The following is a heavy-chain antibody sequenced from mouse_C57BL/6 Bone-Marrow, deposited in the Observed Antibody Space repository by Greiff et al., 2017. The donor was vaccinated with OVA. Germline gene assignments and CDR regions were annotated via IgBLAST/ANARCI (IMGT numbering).Heavy chain of an antibody. CDR1: GFNIKNTY. D-gene: IGHD4-1*01. V-gene: IGHV14-3*01. J-gene: IGHJ2*01. CDR3: DRSELYYFDY. Sequence: EVQLQQSVAELVRPGASVKLSCPASGFNIKNTYMHWVKQRPEQGLEWIGRIDPANGNTTYAPKFQVKATITADTSSNTAYLHRSSLTSEDTAISYCDRSELYYFDYWGQGTTLTVSS. CDR2: IDPANGNT.